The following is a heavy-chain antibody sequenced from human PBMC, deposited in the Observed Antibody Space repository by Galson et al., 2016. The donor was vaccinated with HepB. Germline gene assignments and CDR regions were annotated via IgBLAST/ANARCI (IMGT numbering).Heavy chain of an antibody. J-gene: IGHJ3*02. V-gene: IGHV1-18*01. D-gene: IGHD3-22*01. CDR2: ISGYNGRT. CDR1: GYTFTTYG. CDR3: ARDYYENSAYWHDVFDI. Sequence: CQASGYTFTTYGVSWVRQAPGQGLEWMGWISGYNGRTHYAQNLQGRVAMTTDTSTSTVYMDLRSLRSDDTAVYYCARDYYENSAYWHDVFDIWGQGTMVTVSS.